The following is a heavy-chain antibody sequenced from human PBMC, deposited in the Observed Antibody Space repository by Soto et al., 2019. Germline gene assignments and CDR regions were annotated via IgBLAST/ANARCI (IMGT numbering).Heavy chain of an antibody. D-gene: IGHD3-9*01. V-gene: IGHV3-23*01. CDR3: AKDPILTGYWFDP. CDR1: GFTFTTYA. Sequence: PGGSLRLSCAASGFTFTTYAMSWVRQAPGKGLEWVSTISGSGGSAYYADSVKGRFTISRDNSKNTLYLQMNSLRAEDTAVYYCAKDPILTGYWFDPWGQGTLVTVSS. J-gene: IGHJ5*02. CDR2: ISGSGGSA.